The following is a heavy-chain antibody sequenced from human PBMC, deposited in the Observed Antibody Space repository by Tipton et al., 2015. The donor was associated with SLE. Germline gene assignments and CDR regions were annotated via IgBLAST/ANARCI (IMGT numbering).Heavy chain of an antibody. J-gene: IGHJ4*02. D-gene: IGHD6-19*01. CDR3: ARIAVAGGDY. V-gene: IGHV3-48*02. CDR2: ISSSSRTI. Sequence: SLRLSCAASGSTFSSYSMNWVRQAPGKGLEWVSYISSSSRTIYYADSVKGRFTISRDNAKSSLYLQVNSLIDGDTAVYYCARIAVAGGDYWGQGTLVTVSS. CDR1: GSTFSSYS.